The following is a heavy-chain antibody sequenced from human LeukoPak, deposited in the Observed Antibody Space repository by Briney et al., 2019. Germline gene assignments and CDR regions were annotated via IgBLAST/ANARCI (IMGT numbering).Heavy chain of an antibody. J-gene: IGHJ4*02. CDR2: IYYSGST. CDR3: ARRQVATSNFDS. CDR1: GGSISSSSYY. D-gene: IGHD5-12*01. V-gene: IGHV4-39*07. Sequence: SETLSLTCTVSGGSISSSSYYWGWIRQPPGKGLEWIGSIYYSGSTYYNPSLKSRVTISVDTSKNQFSLKLSSVTAADTAVYYCARRQVATSNFDSWGQGTLVTVSS.